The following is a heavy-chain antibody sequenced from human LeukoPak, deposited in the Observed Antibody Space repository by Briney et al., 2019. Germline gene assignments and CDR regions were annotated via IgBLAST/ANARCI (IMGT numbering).Heavy chain of an antibody. D-gene: IGHD4-17*01. J-gene: IGHJ4*02. V-gene: IGHV3-30*04. CDR2: ISYDGTNK. CDR3: ARPRGDYGDYAFDY. CDR1: EFTFSNYA. Sequence: PGGSLRLSCAASEFTFSNYAIHWVRQAPGKGLEWVAVISYDGTNKYYADSVKGRFTISRDYSKNTLYLQMNSLRAEDTAVYYCARPRGDYGDYAFDYWGQGTLVTVSS.